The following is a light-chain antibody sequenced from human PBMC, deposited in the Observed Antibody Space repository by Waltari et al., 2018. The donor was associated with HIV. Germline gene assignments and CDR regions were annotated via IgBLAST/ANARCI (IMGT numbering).Light chain of an antibody. V-gene: IGLV2-18*02. CDR3: CSYTTVNSWV. CDR2: EDT. J-gene: IGLJ3*02. Sequence: QSALTQPPSVSGSPGHSVTISCTGTSSDIGFYERVSWYRQPPGTAPKLIIYEDTKRPSGVPDRFSGSKSGNTASLTISGLQAEDEADYYCCSYTTVNSWVFGGGTKLTVL. CDR1: SSDIGFYER.